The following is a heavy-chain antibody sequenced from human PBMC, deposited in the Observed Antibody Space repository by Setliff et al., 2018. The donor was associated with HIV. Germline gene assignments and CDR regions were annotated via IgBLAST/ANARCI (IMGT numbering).Heavy chain of an antibody. CDR1: GYSFIHYS. CDR2: NIPIFGTA. J-gene: IGHJ4*02. V-gene: IGHV1-69*13. CDR3: ATDRTQTGISLVRERLTDPAKYPLDY. D-gene: IGHD7-27*01. Sequence: SVKVSCKASGYSFIHYSIHWVRQAPGQGLEWMGGNIPIFGTANYAQKFQGRVTITADESTGTAYMELSSLRSDDTAVYYCATDRTQTGISLVRERLTDPAKYPLDYWGQGTLVTVSS.